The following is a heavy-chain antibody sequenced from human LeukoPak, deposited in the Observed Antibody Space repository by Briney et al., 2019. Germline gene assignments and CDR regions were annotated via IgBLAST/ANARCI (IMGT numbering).Heavy chain of an antibody. CDR1: GFTFSNYA. CDR3: ARLPGYYYYYYYMDV. J-gene: IGHJ6*03. Sequence: GGSLRLSCVPSGFTFSNYAMTWVRPAPGKGLEWVSGISSNSYIHYADSVKGRFTVSRDNAENSLYLQMNSLRAEDTAVYYCARLPGYYYYYYYMDVWGKGTTVTVSS. V-gene: IGHV3-21*01. CDR2: ISSNSYI.